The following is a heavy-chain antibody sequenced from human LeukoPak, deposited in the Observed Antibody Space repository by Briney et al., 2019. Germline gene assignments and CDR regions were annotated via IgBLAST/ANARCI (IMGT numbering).Heavy chain of an antibody. D-gene: IGHD2-2*02. J-gene: IGHJ3*02. V-gene: IGHV1-24*01. Sequence: ASVKVSCKVSGYTLTELSMHWVRQAPGKGLEWMEGFDPEDGETIYAQKFQGRVTMTEDTSTDTAYMELSSLRSEDTAVYYCATDPLRVEGEDIVVVPAAIEVAFDIWGQGTMVTVSS. CDR3: ATDPLRVEGEDIVVVPAAIEVAFDI. CDR2: FDPEDGET. CDR1: GYTLTELS.